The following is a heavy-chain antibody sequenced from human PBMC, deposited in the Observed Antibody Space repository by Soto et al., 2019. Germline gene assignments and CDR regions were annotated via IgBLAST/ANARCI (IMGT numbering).Heavy chain of an antibody. CDR3: ARAYDRTVSSARYFDF. V-gene: IGHV4-30-2*01. J-gene: IGHJ4*02. D-gene: IGHD3-22*01. CDR1: GGSISSGGYS. Sequence: SETLSLTCAVSGGSISSGGYSWSWIRQPPGKGLEWIGYIYHSGSTYYNPSLRGRVTISVDKSKNQFSLKLTSVTAADTAVYYCARAYDRTVSSARYFDFWGQGTLVTVSS. CDR2: IYHSGST.